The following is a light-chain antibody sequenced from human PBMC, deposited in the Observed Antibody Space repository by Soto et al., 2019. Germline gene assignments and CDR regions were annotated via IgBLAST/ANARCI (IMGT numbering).Light chain of an antibody. V-gene: IGLV2-8*01. CDR1: PSDVGGYIS. CDR3: PSDAPLNRYH. CDR2: EVN. Sequence: QPALHQPPSASGTPVQSVTISCTGTPSDVGGYISVSWYQQHPGKAPKLIIYEVNKRPSGVPDRFSAYKSGVTAFLIVSVLNAGEEADYSCPSDAPLNRYHFGTGTNVTDL. J-gene: IGLJ1*01.